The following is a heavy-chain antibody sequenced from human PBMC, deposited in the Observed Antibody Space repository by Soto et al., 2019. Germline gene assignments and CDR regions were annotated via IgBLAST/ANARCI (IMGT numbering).Heavy chain of an antibody. V-gene: IGHV4-61*08. CDR3: ATHYDSGPFDY. Sequence: PSETLSLTCSVPGASLTRGVYYWSWVRQPPGRQLEWIGSIYYRGTTNYSPSFQGHVTISADKSISTAYLQWSSLKASDTAMYYCATHYDSGPFDYWGQGTLVTVSS. D-gene: IGHD3-22*01. J-gene: IGHJ4*02. CDR1: GASLTRGVYY. CDR2: IYYRGTT.